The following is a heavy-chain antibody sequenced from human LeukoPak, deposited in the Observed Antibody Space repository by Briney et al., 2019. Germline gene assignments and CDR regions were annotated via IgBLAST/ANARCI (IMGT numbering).Heavy chain of an antibody. CDR3: ARGRYSSRYYFDY. J-gene: IGHJ4*02. D-gene: IGHD6-13*01. V-gene: IGHV1-2*02. CDR2: INPNSGGT. Sequence: ASVKVSCKASGYTFTGYYTHWVRQAPGQGLEWMGWINPNSGGTNYAQKFQGRVTMTRDTSISTAYMELSRLRSDDTAVYYCARGRYSSRYYFDYWGQGTLVTVSS. CDR1: GYTFTGYY.